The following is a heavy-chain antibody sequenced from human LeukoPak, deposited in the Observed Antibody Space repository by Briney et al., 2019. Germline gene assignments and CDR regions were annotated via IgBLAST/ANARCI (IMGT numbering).Heavy chain of an antibody. CDR3: ARGCSGASCYLGGCNWFDP. D-gene: IGHD2-15*01. CDR1: GGSISSYY. J-gene: IGHJ5*02. Sequence: SETLSLTCTVSGGSISSYYWIWIRQPPGKGLEWIGYIYYSGSTNYNPSLKSRVTISVDTSKNQFSLKLSSVTAADTAVYYCARGCSGASCYLGGCNWFDPWGQGTLVTVSS. V-gene: IGHV4-59*01. CDR2: IYYSGST.